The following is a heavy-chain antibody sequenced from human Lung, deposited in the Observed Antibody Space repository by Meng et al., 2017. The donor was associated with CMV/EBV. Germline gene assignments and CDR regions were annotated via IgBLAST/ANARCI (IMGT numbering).Heavy chain of an antibody. D-gene: IGHD2-21*01. CDR3: ARDVSPRSSAYFAIYYFYALDV. CDR1: GFTFSSYS. J-gene: IGHJ6*01. Sequence: GEXXKISCAASGFTFSSYSMNWVRQAPGKGLEWVSSISSSGTYIYYADSVKGRFTISRDNAQNSLYLQMNSLRAEDTAVYYCARDVSPRSSAYFAIYYFYALDVWXQGNXVNGAS. V-gene: IGHV3-21*01. CDR2: ISSSGTYI.